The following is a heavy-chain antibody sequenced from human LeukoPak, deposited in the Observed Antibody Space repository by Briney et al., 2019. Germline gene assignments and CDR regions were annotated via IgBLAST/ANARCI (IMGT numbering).Heavy chain of an antibody. Sequence: ASVKVSCKASGYNFIDYYIHWVRQDPGQGLEWMGWMNPNGGGTDYAQKFQGRVIMTSDTSISTAYMELSRLTSDDTAVYYWAREWDTTVTNPPGYWGQGTLVTVSS. CDR1: GYNFIDYY. J-gene: IGHJ4*02. V-gene: IGHV1-2*02. CDR3: AREWDTTVTNPPGY. D-gene: IGHD4-17*01. CDR2: MNPNGGGT.